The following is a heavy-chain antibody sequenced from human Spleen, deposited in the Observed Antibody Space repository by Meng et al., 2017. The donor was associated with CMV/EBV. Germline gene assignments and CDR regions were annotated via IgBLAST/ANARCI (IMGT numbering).Heavy chain of an antibody. Sequence: FAFSSCGMHRGHQGPGDGLEWVAVISYDGSNKYYADSVNGHITISRDNSKSTLYLQMDSLRAEDTAVYYCARDEKPDMVVVVAAPDYWGQGTLVTVSS. CDR3: ARDEKPDMVVVVAAPDY. CDR1: FAFSSCG. CDR2: ISYDGSNK. J-gene: IGHJ4*02. D-gene: IGHD2-15*01. V-gene: IGHV3-30*04.